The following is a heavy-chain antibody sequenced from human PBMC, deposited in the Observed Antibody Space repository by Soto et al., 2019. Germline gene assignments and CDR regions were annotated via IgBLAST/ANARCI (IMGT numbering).Heavy chain of an antibody. J-gene: IGHJ4*02. CDR1: YVAFRHAW. D-gene: IGHD6-19*01. Sequence: GGSLILSCVDSYVAFRHAWMNWVRKAPGKGREWVGRIKSKPDGGTTDYAAPVKGRFTISRDDSKNSLFLQMDSLKIEDTAVYYCSTGPRPNSGAVGGTPPNLKIWGQGAQVTISS. V-gene: IGHV3-15*07. CDR3: STGPRPNSGAVGGTPPNLKI. CDR2: IKSKPDGGTT.